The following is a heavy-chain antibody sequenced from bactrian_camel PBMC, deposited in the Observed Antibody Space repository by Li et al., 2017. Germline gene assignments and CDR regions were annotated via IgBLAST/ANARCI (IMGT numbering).Heavy chain of an antibody. J-gene: IGHJ4*01. V-gene: IGHV3S67*01. CDR2: ICGSGYT. CDR3: AADSVNLQLARWYNY. Sequence: VQLVESGGGSVQPGGSLRLSCGAPGYTYSSNCMAWFRQASEKEREGVAAICGSGYTDYAGSVAGRFTISHDNAKNTLYLQMNSLKAEDTATYYCAADSVNLQLARWYNYWGQGTQVTVS. CDR1: GYTYSSNC. D-gene: IGHD6*01.